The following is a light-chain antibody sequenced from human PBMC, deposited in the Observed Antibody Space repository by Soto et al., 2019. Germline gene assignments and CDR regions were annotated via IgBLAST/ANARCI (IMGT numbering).Light chain of an antibody. Sequence: DIVMTQSPDSLTVSLGERATINCKSSQTLLYKSDKRNYLAWFQQKPGQPPKLLIYWASTRQSGVPDRFSGSGSETEFTLTISSLQAEDGGTYYFQQYYFYPVTFGQGTRLEIE. CDR1: QTLLYKSDKRNY. V-gene: IGKV4-1*01. J-gene: IGKJ5*01. CDR2: WAS. CDR3: QQYYFYPVT.